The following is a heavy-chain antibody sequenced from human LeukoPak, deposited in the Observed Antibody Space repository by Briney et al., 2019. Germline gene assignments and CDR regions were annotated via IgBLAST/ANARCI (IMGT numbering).Heavy chain of an antibody. CDR2: IYYSGST. D-gene: IGHD7-27*01. J-gene: IGHJ4*02. Sequence: SETLSLTCTVSSGSVSSDSYYWSWIRQPPGKGLEWIGYIYYSGSTSYNPSLKSRVTILVDTSKNQFSLKLSSVTTADTAVYYCARESTGIDSWGQGTLVTVSS. V-gene: IGHV4-61*01. CDR3: ARESTGIDS. CDR1: SGSVSSDSYY.